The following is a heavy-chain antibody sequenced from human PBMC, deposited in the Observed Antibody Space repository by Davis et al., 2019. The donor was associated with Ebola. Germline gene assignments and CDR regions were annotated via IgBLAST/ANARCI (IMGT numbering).Heavy chain of an antibody. CDR1: GGSFSGYY. D-gene: IGHD4-17*01. Sequence: PSETLSLTCAVYGGSFSGYYWSWIRQPAGKGLEWIGRIYTSGSTNYNPSLKSRVTMSVDTSKNQFSLKLSSVTAADTAVYYCARGGLGHGDYGPGDYWGQGTLVTVSS. V-gene: IGHV4-59*10. CDR2: IYTSGST. CDR3: ARGGLGHGDYGPGDY. J-gene: IGHJ4*02.